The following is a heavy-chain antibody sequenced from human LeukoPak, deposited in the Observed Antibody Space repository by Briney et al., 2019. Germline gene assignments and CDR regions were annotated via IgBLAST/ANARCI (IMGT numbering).Heavy chain of an antibody. CDR1: GGSFSGYY. Sequence: SETLSLTCAVYGGSFSGYYWSWIRQPPGKGLERIGEINHSGSTNYNPSLKSRVTISVDTSKNQFSLKLSSVTAADTAVYYCARGDWGSGPYYFDYWGQGTLVTVSS. V-gene: IGHV4-34*01. CDR2: INHSGST. CDR3: ARGDWGSGPYYFDY. D-gene: IGHD6-19*01. J-gene: IGHJ4*02.